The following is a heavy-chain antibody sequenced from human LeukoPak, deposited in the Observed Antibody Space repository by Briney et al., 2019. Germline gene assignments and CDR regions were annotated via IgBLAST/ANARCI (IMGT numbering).Heavy chain of an antibody. J-gene: IGHJ4*02. D-gene: IGHD6-13*01. CDR3: ARAPRWVAAADQRFDY. V-gene: IGHV4-34*01. CDR2: INHSGST. CDR1: GGSFSGYY. Sequence: SETLSLTCAVYGGSFSGYYWSWIRQPPGKGLEWIGEINHSGSTNYNPSLKSRVTISVDTSKNQFSLKLSSVTAADTAVYYCARAPRWVAAADQRFDYWGQGTLVTVSS.